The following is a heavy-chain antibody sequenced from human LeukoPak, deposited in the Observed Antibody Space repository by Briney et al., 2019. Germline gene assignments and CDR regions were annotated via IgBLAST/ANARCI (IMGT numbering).Heavy chain of an antibody. CDR1: GYTFTSYD. CDR3: ARGPPNWGYDY. CDR2: MSPNIGDT. J-gene: IGHJ4*02. D-gene: IGHD7-27*01. V-gene: IGHV1-8*01. Sequence: ASVKVSCKASGYTFTSYDINWVRQATGQRPEWMGWMSPNIGDTGYAQKFQDRVTMTRNTSISTAYMELSSLRSDDTAVYYCARGPPNWGYDYWGPGTLVTVSS.